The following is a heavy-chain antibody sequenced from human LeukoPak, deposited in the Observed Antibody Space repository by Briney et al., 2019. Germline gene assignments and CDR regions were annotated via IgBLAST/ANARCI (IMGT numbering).Heavy chain of an antibody. D-gene: IGHD6-13*01. J-gene: IGHJ4*02. Sequence: GRSLRLSCAASGFTFDDYAMHWVRQAPGKGLEWVSGISWNSGSIGYADSVKGRFTISRDNAKNSLYLQMNSLRAEDMALYYCAKESIAAAGSFDYWGQGTLVTVS. V-gene: IGHV3-9*03. CDR2: ISWNSGSI. CDR3: AKESIAAAGSFDY. CDR1: GFTFDDYA.